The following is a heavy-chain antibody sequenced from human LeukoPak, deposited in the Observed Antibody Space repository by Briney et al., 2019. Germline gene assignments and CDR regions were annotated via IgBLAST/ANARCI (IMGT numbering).Heavy chain of an antibody. Sequence: GGSLRLSCAASGFTFSSYEMNWVRQAPGKGLEWVSYISSSGSTIYYADSVKGRFTISRDNAKNSLYLQMNSLRAEDTAVYYCARDRPLVGAIIDYWGQGTLVTVSS. CDR3: ARDRPLVGAIIDY. CDR1: GFTFSSYE. CDR2: ISSSGSTI. D-gene: IGHD1-26*01. V-gene: IGHV3-48*03. J-gene: IGHJ4*02.